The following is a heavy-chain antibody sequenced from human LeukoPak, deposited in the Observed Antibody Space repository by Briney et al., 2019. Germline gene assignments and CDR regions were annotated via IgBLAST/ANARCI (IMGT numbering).Heavy chain of an antibody. D-gene: IGHD4-23*01. J-gene: IGHJ4*02. CDR3: ARGRPHGNDY. V-gene: IGHV3-74*01. CDR1: GFTFSSYW. Sequence: GSLRLSCAASGFTFSSYWMNWVRQAPGKGLVWVSRIASEGSSTTYADSVKGRFSISRDNAKNTLYLQMNSLRVEDTAVYYCARGRPHGNDYWGQGTLVTVSS. CDR2: IASEGSST.